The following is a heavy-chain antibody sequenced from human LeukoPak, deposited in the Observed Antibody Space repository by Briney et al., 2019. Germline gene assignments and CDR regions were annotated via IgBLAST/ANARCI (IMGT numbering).Heavy chain of an antibody. CDR3: ATVTGTTGWFDP. V-gene: IGHV4-30-4*08. CDR2: IYYSGST. J-gene: IGHJ5*02. CDR1: GGSISSGDYY. D-gene: IGHD1-7*01. Sequence: SETLSLTCTVSGGSISSGDYYWSWIRQPPGKGLEWIGYIYYSGSTYYNPSLKSRVTISVDTSKNQFSLKLSSVTAADTAVYYCATVTGTTGWFDPWGQGTLVTVSS.